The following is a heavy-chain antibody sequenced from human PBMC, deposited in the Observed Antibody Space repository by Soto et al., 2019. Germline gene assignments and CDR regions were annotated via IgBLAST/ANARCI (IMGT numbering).Heavy chain of an antibody. CDR1: GFTFSSYS. Sequence: EVQLVESGGGLVQPGGSLRLSCAASGFTFSSYSMNWVRQAPGKGLEWVSYISSSSSTIYYADSVKGRFTISRDNAKNSLYLQMNSLRAEDRAVYYCARDLPGGRGYFQHWGQGTLVTVSS. CDR3: ARDLPGGRGYFQH. D-gene: IGHD3-16*01. CDR2: ISSSSSTI. J-gene: IGHJ1*01. V-gene: IGHV3-48*01.